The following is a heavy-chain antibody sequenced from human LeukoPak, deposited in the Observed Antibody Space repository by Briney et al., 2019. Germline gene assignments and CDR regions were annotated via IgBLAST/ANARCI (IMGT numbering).Heavy chain of an antibody. J-gene: IGHJ3*01. Sequence: GGSLRLSCAASGLTFSNYWMHWGRQGPGQGLVWGSHINSDGSSTNYGNSVKGRFTISRDNAKNTLYLQMNSLRAEDTAVYYCAREDYGSGPNDAFDFWGHGTMVTVSS. CDR2: INSDGSST. CDR3: AREDYGSGPNDAFDF. D-gene: IGHD3-10*01. CDR1: GLTFSNYW. V-gene: IGHV3-74*01.